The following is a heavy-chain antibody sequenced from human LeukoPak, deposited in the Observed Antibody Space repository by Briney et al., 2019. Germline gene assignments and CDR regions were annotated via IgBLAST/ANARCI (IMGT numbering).Heavy chain of an antibody. J-gene: IGHJ6*03. CDR1: GYTFSGYY. V-gene: IGHV1-2*02. Sequence: ASVKVSCKASGYTFSGYYIHWVRQAPGQGLEWMGWINPNSGGTNYAQKFQGRVTMTRDTSISTAYMELSRLRSDDTAVYYCGGFYYYYMDVWGKGTTVTISS. CDR3: GGFYYYYMDV. CDR2: INPNSGGT.